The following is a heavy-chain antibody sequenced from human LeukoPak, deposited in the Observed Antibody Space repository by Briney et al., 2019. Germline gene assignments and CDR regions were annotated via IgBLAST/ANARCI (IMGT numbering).Heavy chain of an antibody. CDR3: VGDYYYGMDV. V-gene: IGHV3-7*01. D-gene: IGHD5-24*01. CDR1: GFNFRAYW. Sequence: PGGSLRLSCTTSGFNFRAYWMGWVRQAPGKGLEWVANIHQHGSKENYVDSVKGRFTISRDNAKNSLYLHYCAKDMARPGWDILVGDYYYGMDVWGQGTTVTVSS. J-gene: IGHJ6*02. CDR2: IHQHGSKE.